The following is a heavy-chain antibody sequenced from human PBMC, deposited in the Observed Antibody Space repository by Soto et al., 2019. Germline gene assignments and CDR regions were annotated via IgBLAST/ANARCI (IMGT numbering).Heavy chain of an antibody. Sequence: EVQLVESGGALVQPGGSLRLSCAASGFTLSNYDMHWVRQATGKGLEWVSAIGPAGDTYYPGSVKGRFTISRENAKNSLYLQMNSLGAGDTAVYYCARSRGADFDYWGQGNLVTVSS. CDR1: GFTLSNYD. CDR2: IGPAGDT. J-gene: IGHJ4*02. CDR3: ARSRGADFDY. V-gene: IGHV3-13*04. D-gene: IGHD3-10*01.